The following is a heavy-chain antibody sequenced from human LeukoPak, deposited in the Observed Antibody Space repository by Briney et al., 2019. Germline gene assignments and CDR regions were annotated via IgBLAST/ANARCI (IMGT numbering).Heavy chain of an antibody. V-gene: IGHV3-30*03. J-gene: IGHJ4*02. Sequence: GGSLRLSCAASGFTFSSYAMSWVRQAPGKGLEWVAVISYDGSNKYYADSVKGRFTISRDNSKNTLYLQMNSLRAEDTAVYYCATAPTVTLRYFDYWGQGTLVTVSS. CDR3: ATAPTVTLRYFDY. CDR2: ISYDGSNK. D-gene: IGHD4-17*01. CDR1: GFTFSSYA.